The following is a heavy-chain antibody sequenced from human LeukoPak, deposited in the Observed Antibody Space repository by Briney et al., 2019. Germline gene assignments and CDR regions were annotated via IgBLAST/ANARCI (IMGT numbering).Heavy chain of an antibody. CDR2: INHSGST. CDR3: ARGADGSGYYYVDY. V-gene: IGHV4-34*01. CDR1: GGSFSGYY. D-gene: IGHD3-22*01. J-gene: IGHJ4*02. Sequence: SETLSLTCAVYGGSFSGYYWSWIRQPPGKGLEWIGEINHSGSTNYNPSLKSRVTISVDTSKNQFSLKLSSVTAADTAVYYCARGADGSGYYYVDYWGQGTLVTVSS.